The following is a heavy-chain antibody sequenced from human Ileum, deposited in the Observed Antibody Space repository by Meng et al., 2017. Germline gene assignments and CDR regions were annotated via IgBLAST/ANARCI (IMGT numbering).Heavy chain of an antibody. J-gene: IGHJ4*02. V-gene: IGHV4-30-4*01. D-gene: IGHD2-8*01. CDR2: IYSNGNT. CDR3: ARAPKYCTNAVCSRPLDS. CDR1: GGSISCGDYY. Sequence: QVQPQESGPRQVKPSPTLSLTCPVSGGSISCGDYYWSWVRQSPGKGPGWVGYIYSNGNTYSNPSLRGRLMISIDTSKNQFSLKLSSVTAADTAVYYCARAPKYCTNAVCSRPLDSWGQGTLVTVSS.